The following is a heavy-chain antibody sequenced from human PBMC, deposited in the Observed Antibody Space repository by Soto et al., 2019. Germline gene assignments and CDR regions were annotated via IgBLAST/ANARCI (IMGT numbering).Heavy chain of an antibody. CDR1: GCAVISYA. V-gene: IGHV3-23*01. Sequence: LRLSCAAAGCAVISYAISWVRQAPGKGLEWVSSISGSTSGTYYADAVKGRFTISRDNSNNTLYLQMNSLSAEDTAVYYCAKDRGFIDLFDFWGQGALVTVSS. D-gene: IGHD3-16*02. J-gene: IGHJ4*02. CDR3: AKDRGFIDLFDF. CDR2: ISGSTSGT.